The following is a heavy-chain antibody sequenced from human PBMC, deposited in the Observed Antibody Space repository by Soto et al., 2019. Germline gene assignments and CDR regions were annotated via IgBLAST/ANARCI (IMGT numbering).Heavy chain of an antibody. Sequence: SETLSLTCAVSGASITSSNYYWGWIRQPPGKGLEWIGSISYTGGTYYNVSLKSRVTISVDTSKHQFSLKLSSVTAADTALYYCARSHDILTGYYPAFDYWGQGTLVTVSS. D-gene: IGHD3-9*01. V-gene: IGHV4-39*01. J-gene: IGHJ4*02. CDR3: ARSHDILTGYYPAFDY. CDR1: GASITSSNYY. CDR2: ISYTGGT.